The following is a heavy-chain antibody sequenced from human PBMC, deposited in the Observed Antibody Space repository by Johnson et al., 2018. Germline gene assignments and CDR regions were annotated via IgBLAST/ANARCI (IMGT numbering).Heavy chain of an antibody. D-gene: IGHD1-26*01. CDR1: GFPFNDYG. J-gene: IGHJ1*01. Sequence: EVQLLETGGGLVQPGGSLRLSCAASGFPFNDYGMTWVRQAPGKGLEWVSSISAAGVSTYYADSVKGRFTISRDFSKNTLYLQKNKRRAEDTAVYYCTKESSGRQQDFRQWGQGTLVTVSS. V-gene: IGHV3-23*01. CDR2: ISAAGVST. CDR3: TKESSGRQQDFRQ.